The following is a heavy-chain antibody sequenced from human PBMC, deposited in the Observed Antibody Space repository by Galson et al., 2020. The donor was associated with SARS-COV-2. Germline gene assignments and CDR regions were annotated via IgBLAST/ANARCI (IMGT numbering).Heavy chain of an antibody. V-gene: IGHV3-11*06. Sequence: GESLKISCAASGYSFSDYYMSWIRQAPGKGLEWVSYISSSGSYTNYADSVKGRFTISRDNAKKSQYLQMNSLRAEDTAVYYCARNGRDCSGGICYWAEYFQHWGQGTLVTVSS. J-gene: IGHJ1*01. D-gene: IGHD2-15*01. CDR3: ARNGRDCSGGICYWAEYFQH. CDR1: GYSFSDYY. CDR2: ISSSGSYT.